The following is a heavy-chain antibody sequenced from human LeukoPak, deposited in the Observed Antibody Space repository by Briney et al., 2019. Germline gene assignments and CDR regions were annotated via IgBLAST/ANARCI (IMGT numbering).Heavy chain of an antibody. V-gene: IGHV1-69*13. CDR2: IIPIFGTA. J-gene: IGHJ4*02. CDR3: ARDSSGWYRPRLYYFDY. Sequence: SVKVSCKASGGTFISYAISWVRQAPGQGLEWMGGIIPIFGTANYAQKFQGRVTITADESTSTAYMELSGLRSEDTAVYYCARDSSGWYRPRLYYFDYWGQGTLVTVSS. CDR1: GGTFISYA. D-gene: IGHD6-19*01.